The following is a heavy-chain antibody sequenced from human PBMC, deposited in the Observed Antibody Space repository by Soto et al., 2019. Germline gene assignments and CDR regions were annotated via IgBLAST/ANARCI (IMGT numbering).Heavy chain of an antibody. J-gene: IGHJ6*02. CDR2: ISYDGSNK. Sequence: PGGSLRLSCAASGFTFSSYGMHWVRQAPGKGLEWVAVISYDGSNKYYADSVKGRFTISRDNSKNTLYLQMNSLRAEDTAVYYCAKPPYDFWSGSFAHYYYGMDVWGQGTTVTVSS. CDR3: AKPPYDFWSGSFAHYYYGMDV. CDR1: GFTFSSYG. D-gene: IGHD3-3*01. V-gene: IGHV3-30*18.